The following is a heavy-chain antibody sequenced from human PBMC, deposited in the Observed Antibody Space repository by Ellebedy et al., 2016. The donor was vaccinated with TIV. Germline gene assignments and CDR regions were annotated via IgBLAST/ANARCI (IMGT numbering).Heavy chain of an antibody. CDR2: INHSGST. J-gene: IGHJ4*02. CDR3: ARVPMVRGVFSPLDY. V-gene: IGHV4-34*01. D-gene: IGHD3-10*01. Sequence: MPSETLSLTCAVYGGSFSGYYWSWIRQRPGKGLEWIGEINHSGSTNYNPSLKSRVTISVDTSKNQFSLKLSSVTAADTAVYYCARVPMVRGVFSPLDYWGQGTLVTVSS. CDR1: GGSFSGYY.